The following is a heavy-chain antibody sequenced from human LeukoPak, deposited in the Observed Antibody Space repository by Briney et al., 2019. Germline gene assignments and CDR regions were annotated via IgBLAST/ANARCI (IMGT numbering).Heavy chain of an antibody. V-gene: IGHV4-34*01. CDR1: GGSFSGYY. CDR3: ARGRDIVVEPAASFDY. D-gene: IGHD2-2*01. Sequence: PSETLSLTCAVYGGSFSGYYWSWIRQPPGKGLEWIGEINHSGSTNYNPSLKSRVTISVDTSKNQFSLKLSSVTAADTAVYYCARGRDIVVEPAASFDYWGQGTLVTVSS. CDR2: INHSGST. J-gene: IGHJ4*02.